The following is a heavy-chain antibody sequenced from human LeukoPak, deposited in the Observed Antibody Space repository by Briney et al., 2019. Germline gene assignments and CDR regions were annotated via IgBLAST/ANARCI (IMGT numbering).Heavy chain of an antibody. CDR1: GGSISSYY. D-gene: IGHD3-22*01. CDR3: ARQSISGSSLSYFDY. V-gene: IGHV4-59*01. J-gene: IGHJ4*02. CDR2: IYDSGST. Sequence: SSETLSLTCTVSGGSISSYYWSWIRQPPGKGLEWIGNIYDSGSTDYNPSLKSRVTISVDTSKNQCSLKLCSVTAADTAVYYCARQSISGSSLSYFDYWGQGTLVNVSS.